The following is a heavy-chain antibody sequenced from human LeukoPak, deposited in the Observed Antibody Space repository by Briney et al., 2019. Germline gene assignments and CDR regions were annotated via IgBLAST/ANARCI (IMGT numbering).Heavy chain of an antibody. CDR2: ISSSSSTI. CDR1: GFTFSSYS. CDR3: ASNIAAAPYYYYGMDV. Sequence: QPGGSLRLSCAASGFTFSSYSMSWVRQAPGKGLEWVSYISSSSSTIYYADSVKGRFTISRDNAKNSLYLQMNSLRAEDTAVYYCASNIAAAPYYYYGMDVWGQGTTVTVSS. V-gene: IGHV3-48*01. J-gene: IGHJ6*02. D-gene: IGHD6-13*01.